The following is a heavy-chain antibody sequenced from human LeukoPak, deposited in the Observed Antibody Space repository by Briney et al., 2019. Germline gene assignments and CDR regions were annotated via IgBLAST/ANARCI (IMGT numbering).Heavy chain of an antibody. V-gene: IGHV3-21*04. J-gene: IGHJ4*02. D-gene: IGHD3-10*01. CDR2: ISSSSSYI. Sequence: PGGSLRLSCAASGFTLSSYIMNWVRQAPGKGLEWVSSISSSSSYIYYADSVKGRFTISRDNAKNSLYLQMSSLRAEDTAVYYCGYYGSGTYYDYWGQGTLVTVSS. CDR3: GYYGSGTYYDY. CDR1: GFTLSSYI.